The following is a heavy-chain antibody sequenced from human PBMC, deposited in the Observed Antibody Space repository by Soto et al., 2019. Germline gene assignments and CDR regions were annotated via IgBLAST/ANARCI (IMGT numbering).Heavy chain of an antibody. V-gene: IGHV1-46*01. CDR1: GYTFTSYY. Sequence: ASVKVSCKASGYTFTSYYMHWVRQAPGQRLEWMGRINPSDGSTRYSQKFQGRVTITRDTSASTAYMELSSLRSEDTAVYYCARDPNYGSGSYDYWGQGTLVTVSS. CDR3: ARDPNYGSGSYDY. CDR2: INPSDGST. J-gene: IGHJ4*02. D-gene: IGHD3-10*01.